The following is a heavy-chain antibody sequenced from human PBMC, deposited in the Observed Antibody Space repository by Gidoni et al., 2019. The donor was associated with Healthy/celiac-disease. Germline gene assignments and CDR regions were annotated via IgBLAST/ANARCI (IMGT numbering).Heavy chain of an antibody. V-gene: IGHV4-39*01. CDR3: ARLSPGNDYHDY. Sequence: QLQLQESGPGLVKPSETLSLTCTVSGGSISSSSYYWGWIRQPPGKGLEWIGSIYYSVSTYYNPSLKSRVTISVDTSKNQFSLKLSSVTAADTAVYYCARLSPGNDYHDYWGQGTLVTVSS. J-gene: IGHJ4*02. CDR1: GGSISSSSYY. D-gene: IGHD1-26*01. CDR2: IYYSVST.